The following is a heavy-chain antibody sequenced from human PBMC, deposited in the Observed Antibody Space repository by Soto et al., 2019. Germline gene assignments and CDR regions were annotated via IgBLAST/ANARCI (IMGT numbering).Heavy chain of an antibody. J-gene: IGHJ5*02. CDR1: GYSFAGYW. CDR2: IDPSDSQT. CDR3: ARLETEGWFDP. Sequence: GESLKISCKGSGYSFAGYWITWVRQKPGKGLEWMGRIDPSDSQTYYSPSFQGQVTISADKSISTAYLQWSSLKASDTAMYYCARLETEGWFDPWGQGTLVTVSS. V-gene: IGHV5-10-1*04.